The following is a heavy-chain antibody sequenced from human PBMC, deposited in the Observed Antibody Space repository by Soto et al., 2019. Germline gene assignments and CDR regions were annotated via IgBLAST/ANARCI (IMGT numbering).Heavy chain of an antibody. V-gene: IGHV3-11*01. D-gene: IGHD3-22*01. CDR2: ITSGGTTT. CDR1: GLSFSDFS. CDR3: ARETDEYDSSGLDY. Sequence: QVQLVESGGILVKPGGSLRLSCAASGLSFSDFSRTWIRQAPGKGLEWVSYITSGGTTTYYADSVKGRFTISRDNAKNTLFLQMNRLRLEDTAVYYCARETDEYDSSGLDYWGQGTLVTVSS. J-gene: IGHJ4*02.